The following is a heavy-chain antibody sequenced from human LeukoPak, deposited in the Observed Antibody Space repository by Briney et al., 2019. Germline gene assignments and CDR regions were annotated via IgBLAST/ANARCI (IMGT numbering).Heavy chain of an antibody. J-gene: IGHJ4*02. Sequence: ASVKVSCKASGYTFTSYAMHWVRQAPGQRLEWMGWINAGNGNTKYSQKFQGRVTITRHTSASTAYMELSSLRSEDTAVYYCAMHVDTAMVFDYWGRGTLVTVSS. CDR2: INAGNGNT. CDR1: GYTFTSYA. CDR3: AMHVDTAMVFDY. V-gene: IGHV1-3*01. D-gene: IGHD5-18*01.